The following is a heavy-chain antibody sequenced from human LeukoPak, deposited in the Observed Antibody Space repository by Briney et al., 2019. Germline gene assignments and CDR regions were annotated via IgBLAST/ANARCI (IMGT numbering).Heavy chain of an antibody. CDR3: ARGPQAVAGSYPEYYFDY. V-gene: IGHV3-21*01. Sequence: PGGSLRLSCEASGFTFSTYWMSWVRQAPGKGLEWVSSISSSSSYIYYADSVKGRFTISRDNAKNSLYLQMNSLRAEDTAVYYCARGPQAVAGSYPEYYFDYWGQGTLVTVSS. CDR1: GFTFSTYW. J-gene: IGHJ4*02. D-gene: IGHD6-19*01. CDR2: ISSSSSYI.